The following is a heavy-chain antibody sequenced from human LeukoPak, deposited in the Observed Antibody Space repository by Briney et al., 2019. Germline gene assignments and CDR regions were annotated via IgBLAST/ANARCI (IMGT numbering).Heavy chain of an antibody. CDR2: IRYDGSNK. D-gene: IGHD2/OR15-2a*01. J-gene: IGHJ1*01. Sequence: GGSVRLSCAASGFTFSSYGMQWVRQAPGKGLQWVAFIRYDGSNKYYGDSVKGRFTISRDNSKNTLYLQMNSLTADDTAVYYCAKDEGANFSEYLQHWGQGTLVTVSS. V-gene: IGHV3-30*02. CDR3: AKDEGANFSEYLQH. CDR1: GFTFSSYG.